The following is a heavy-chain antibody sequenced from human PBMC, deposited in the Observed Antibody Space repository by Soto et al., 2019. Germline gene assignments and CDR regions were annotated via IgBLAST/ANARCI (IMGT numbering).Heavy chain of an antibody. CDR1: GGSFSGYY. CDR3: ARGYIVVVPAAPFDY. CDR2: INHSGST. Sequence: QVQLQQWGAGLLKPSETLSLTCAVYGGSFSGYYWSWIRQPPGKGLEWIGEINHSGSTNYNPSLKSRVTISVDTSKNQFSLKLSSVTAADTAVYYCARGYIVVVPAAPFDYWGQGTLVTVSS. D-gene: IGHD2-2*01. J-gene: IGHJ4*02. V-gene: IGHV4-34*01.